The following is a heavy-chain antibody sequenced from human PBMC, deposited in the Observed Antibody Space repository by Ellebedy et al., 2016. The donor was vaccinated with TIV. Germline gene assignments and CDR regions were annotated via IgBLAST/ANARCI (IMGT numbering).Heavy chain of an antibody. Sequence: GESLKISCVASEFTFSYYWMHWVRQAPGKGLVWVSRINSDGSSRTHAASVQGRFTISRDNAKNTLYLQMNSLRAEDTAVYYCARDTTVVRGVITYYFDYWGQGTLVTVSS. CDR2: INSDGSSR. CDR3: ARDTTVVRGVITYYFDY. J-gene: IGHJ4*02. CDR1: EFTFSYYW. D-gene: IGHD3-10*01. V-gene: IGHV3-74*01.